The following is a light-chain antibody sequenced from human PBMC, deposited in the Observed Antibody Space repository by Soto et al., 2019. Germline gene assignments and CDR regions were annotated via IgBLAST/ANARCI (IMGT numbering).Light chain of an antibody. Sequence: QSALTQPASVSGSPGQSITISCTGTSSDVGGYNYVSWYQQHPDKAPKLMIYDVSNRPSGVSNRFSGSKSGNTASLTISGLQAEDEADYYCSSYTSSSTYAVFGGGTKLTVL. J-gene: IGLJ2*01. CDR2: DVS. CDR3: SSYTSSSTYAV. V-gene: IGLV2-14*01. CDR1: SSDVGGYNY.